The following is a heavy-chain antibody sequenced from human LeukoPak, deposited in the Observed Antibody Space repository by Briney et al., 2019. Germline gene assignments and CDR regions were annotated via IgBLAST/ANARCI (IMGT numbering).Heavy chain of an antibody. CDR1: GFTFSSYG. Sequence: GGSLRLSCAASGFTFSSYGMSWVRQAPGKGLEWVSAIETGGASTYYADSVKGRFSIARDNSKNTLYLQMNSLRAEDTAVYYCARHWHPRYYDSSVFGYWGQGTLVTVSS. V-gene: IGHV3-23*05. J-gene: IGHJ4*02. CDR3: ARHWHPRYYDSSVFGY. CDR2: IETGGAST. D-gene: IGHD3-22*01.